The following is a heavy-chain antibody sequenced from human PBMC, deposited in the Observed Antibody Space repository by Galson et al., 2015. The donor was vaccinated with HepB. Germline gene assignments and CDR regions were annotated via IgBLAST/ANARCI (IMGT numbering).Heavy chain of an antibody. CDR3: ARQYDSSGYYPY. CDR2: IIPIFGSA. V-gene: IGHV1-69*13. Sequence: SVKVSCKASGGTFSTYTLSWVRQAPGQGLEWVGGIIPIFGSANYAQKFQGRVTITADESTSTMYMELRRLRSEDTAVYYCARQYDSSGYYPYWGQGTLVTVSS. CDR1: GGTFSTYT. J-gene: IGHJ4*02. D-gene: IGHD3-22*01.